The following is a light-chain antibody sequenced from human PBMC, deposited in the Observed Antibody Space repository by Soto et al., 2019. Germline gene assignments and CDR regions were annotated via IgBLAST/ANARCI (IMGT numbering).Light chain of an antibody. CDR3: SSYAGNRHFYV. CDR1: SSDVGGYNF. J-gene: IGLJ1*01. V-gene: IGLV2-8*01. Sequence: QSALTQPPSASGSPGQSVTISCTGTSSDVGGYNFVSWYQQHPGKAPKLMIYEVSKRPSGIPDRFSGSKSGNTASLTVSGLQAGDEADYYCSSYAGNRHFYVFGTGTKVTVL. CDR2: EVS.